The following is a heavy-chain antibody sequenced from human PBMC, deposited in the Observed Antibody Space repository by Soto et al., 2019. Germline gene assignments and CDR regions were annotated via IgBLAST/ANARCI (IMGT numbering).Heavy chain of an antibody. Sequence: QVQLVESGGGVVQPGRSLRLSCAASGFTFSSYGMHWVRQAPGKGLEWVAVIWYDGSNKYYADSVKGRFTISRDNSKNTLYLQMTSLRAEDKAVYYCARADFAFDMWGQGTMVTVSS. D-gene: IGHD3-3*01. V-gene: IGHV3-33*01. CDR3: ARADFAFDM. J-gene: IGHJ3*02. CDR1: GFTFSSYG. CDR2: IWYDGSNK.